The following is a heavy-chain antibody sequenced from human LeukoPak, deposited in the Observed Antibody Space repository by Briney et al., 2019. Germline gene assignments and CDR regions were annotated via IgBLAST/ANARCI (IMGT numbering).Heavy chain of an antibody. Sequence: PSETLSLTCILSGGSVTTGGYYWSSIRHPPGKGLEWMGYIFYTGSTFYNPSLKSRLSISLDTSKNQFSLNLTSVTAADTAVYYCAREALEVVPAAVRYFDLWGRGTLVTVSA. CDR2: IFYTGST. J-gene: IGHJ2*01. V-gene: IGHV4-31*02. D-gene: IGHD2-2*01. CDR1: GGSVTTGGYY. CDR3: AREALEVVPAAVRYFDL.